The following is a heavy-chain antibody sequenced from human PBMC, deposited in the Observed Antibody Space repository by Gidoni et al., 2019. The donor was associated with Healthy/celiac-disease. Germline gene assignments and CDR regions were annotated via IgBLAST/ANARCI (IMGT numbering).Heavy chain of an antibody. J-gene: IGHJ6*03. D-gene: IGHD4-4*01. CDR1: GFTFAYYA. CDR2: ISWNSGSI. CDR3: AKGSNYEVLYYYYMDV. Sequence: EVQLVESGGGLVQPGRFLRLSCAASGFTFAYYAMHWVRQAPGKGLEWVSGISWNSGSIGYADSVKGRFTISRDNAKNSLYLQMNSLRAEDTALYYCAKGSNYEVLYYYYMDVWGKGTTVTVSS. V-gene: IGHV3-9*01.